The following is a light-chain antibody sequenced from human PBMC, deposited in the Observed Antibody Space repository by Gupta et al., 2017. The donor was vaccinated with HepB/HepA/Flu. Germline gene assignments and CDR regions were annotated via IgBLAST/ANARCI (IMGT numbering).Light chain of an antibody. CDR1: SSNIGAGYD. CDR3: QSYDSSRSGYVV. J-gene: IGLJ2*01. V-gene: IGLV1-40*01. Sequence: QSVLTQPPSVSGAPGQRVPISCTGSSSNIGAGYDVHWYQQLPGTAPNLLIYGNSNRPSGVPDRFSGSKSGTSASLAITGLQAEDEAAYYCQSYDSSRSGYVVFGGGTKLTVL. CDR2: GNS.